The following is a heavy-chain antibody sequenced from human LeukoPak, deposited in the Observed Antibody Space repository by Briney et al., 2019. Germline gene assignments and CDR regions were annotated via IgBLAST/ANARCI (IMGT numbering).Heavy chain of an antibody. CDR3: ARPSRDPSYYYYMDV. Sequence: ASVKVSCKASGYTFTSYYMHWVRQAPGQGLEWMGIINPSGGSPSYAQKFQGRVTMTRDTSTSTVYMELSSLRSEDTAVYYCARPSRDPSYYYYMDVWGKGTTVTVSS. CDR1: GYTFTSYY. J-gene: IGHJ6*03. V-gene: IGHV1-46*01. CDR2: INPSGGSP.